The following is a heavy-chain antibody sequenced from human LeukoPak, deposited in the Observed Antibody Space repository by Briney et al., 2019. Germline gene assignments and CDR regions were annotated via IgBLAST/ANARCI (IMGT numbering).Heavy chain of an antibody. D-gene: IGHD2-15*01. CDR3: ARDRHQGYCSGGSCYIQAGYYYGMDV. J-gene: IGHJ6*02. CDR1: GYTFTSYG. Sequence: ASVKVSCKASGYTFTSYGISWVRQAPGQGLEWMGWISAYNGNTNYAQKLQGRVTMTTDTSTSTAYMELRSLRSDDTAVYYCARDRHQGYCSGGSCYIQAGYYYGMDVWGQGTTVTVPS. V-gene: IGHV1-18*01. CDR2: ISAYNGNT.